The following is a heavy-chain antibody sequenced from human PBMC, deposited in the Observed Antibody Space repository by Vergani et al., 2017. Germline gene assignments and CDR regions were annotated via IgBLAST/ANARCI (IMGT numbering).Heavy chain of an antibody. CDR3: ARVTYDSSGWGGYYYYGMDV. J-gene: IGHJ6*02. CDR1: GYTFTSYG. CDR2: SSAYNGNT. Sequence: QVQLVQSGAEVKKPGASVKVSCKASGYTFTSYGISWVRQAPGQGLEWMGWSSAYNGNTNYAQKLQGRVTMTTDTSTSTAYMELRSLRSDDTAVYYCARVTYDSSGWGGYYYYGMDVWGQGTTVTVSS. V-gene: IGHV1-18*04. D-gene: IGHD3-22*01.